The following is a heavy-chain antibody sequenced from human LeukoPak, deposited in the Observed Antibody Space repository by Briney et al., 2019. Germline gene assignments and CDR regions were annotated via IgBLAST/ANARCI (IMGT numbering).Heavy chain of an antibody. D-gene: IGHD3-22*01. CDR1: GYTFTSYG. CDR2: ISAYNGNT. Sequence: ASVKVSCKASGYTFTSYGISWVRQAPGQGLEWMGWISAYNGNTNYAQKLQGRVTMTTDTSTSTAYMELRSLRSDDTAVYYCARRRGYYDSSGYVDYWGQGTLVTVSS. J-gene: IGHJ4*02. V-gene: IGHV1-18*01. CDR3: ARRRGYYDSSGYVDY.